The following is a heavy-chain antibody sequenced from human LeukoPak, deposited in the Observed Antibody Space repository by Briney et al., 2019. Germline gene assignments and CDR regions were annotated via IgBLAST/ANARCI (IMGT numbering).Heavy chain of an antibody. CDR2: INPNSGGT. CDR3: ARKGPAEKAGGLDY. CDR1: GYTFTGYY. Sequence: GASVKVSCKASGYTFTGYYMHWVRQAPGQGLEGMGWINPNSGGTNYAQKFQGRVIMTRDTSISTAYMELSRLRSDDTAVYYCARKGPAEKAGGLDYWGQGTLVTVSS. D-gene: IGHD3-16*01. V-gene: IGHV1-2*02. J-gene: IGHJ4*02.